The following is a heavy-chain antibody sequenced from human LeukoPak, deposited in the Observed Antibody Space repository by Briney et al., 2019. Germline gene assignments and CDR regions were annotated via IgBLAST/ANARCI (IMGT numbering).Heavy chain of an antibody. V-gene: IGHV4-59*01. CDR2: IYYSGST. CDR1: GGSLSSCF. Sequence: SEALSLTRMVSGGSLSSCFWSWMRPPPGKGLEGVGYIYYSGSTNYNPPLKSRGPIPVDPSKHQFSLMLGSVTPEGRAVYECARDPGEGYFDYWGQGTLVTVSS. CDR3: ARDPGEGYFDY. J-gene: IGHJ4*02. D-gene: IGHD3-16*01.